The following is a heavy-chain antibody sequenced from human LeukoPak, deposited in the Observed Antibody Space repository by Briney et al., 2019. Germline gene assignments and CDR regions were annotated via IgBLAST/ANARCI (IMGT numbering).Heavy chain of an antibody. CDR2: INPSGGST. Sequence: ASVKVSCKASGYTFTSYYMHWVRQAPRQGLEWMGIINPSGGSTSYAQKFQGRVTMTRDTSTSTVYMELSSLRSEDTAVYYCARDRGSGGSCYYCGFDPWGQGTLVTVSS. V-gene: IGHV1-46*01. CDR3: ARDRGSGGSCYYCGFDP. CDR1: GYTFTSYY. J-gene: IGHJ5*02. D-gene: IGHD2-15*01.